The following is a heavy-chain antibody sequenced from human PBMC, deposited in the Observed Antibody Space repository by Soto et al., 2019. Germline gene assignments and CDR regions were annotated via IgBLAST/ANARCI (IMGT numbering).Heavy chain of an antibody. CDR2: IYHSGST. CDR1: GGSISSGGYS. D-gene: IGHD6-13*01. Sequence: QLQLQESGSGLVKPSQTLSLTCAVSGGSISSGGYSWSWIRQPPGKGLEWIGYIYHSGSTYYNPSLKSGATTAXDRSKNQFSLKLSSVTAADTAVYYCASGQQLVRNYWGQGTLVTVSS. J-gene: IGHJ4*02. V-gene: IGHV4-30-2*01. CDR3: ASGQQLVRNY.